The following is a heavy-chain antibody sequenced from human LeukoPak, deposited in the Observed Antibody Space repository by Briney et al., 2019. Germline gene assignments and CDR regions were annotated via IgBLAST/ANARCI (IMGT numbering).Heavy chain of an antibody. CDR3: ARVGVVRFGSSGYSDY. CDR2: ISSSSSTI. Sequence: GGSLRLSCAASGFTFSSYSMNWVRQAPGKGQEWVSYISSSSSTIYYADSVKGRFTISRDNAKNSLYLQMNSLRAEDTAVYYCARVGVVRFGSSGYSDYWGQGTLVTVSS. V-gene: IGHV3-48*01. CDR1: GFTFSSYS. J-gene: IGHJ4*02. D-gene: IGHD3-22*01.